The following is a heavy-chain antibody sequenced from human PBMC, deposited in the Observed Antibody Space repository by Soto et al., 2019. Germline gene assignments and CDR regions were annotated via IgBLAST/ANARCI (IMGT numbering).Heavy chain of an antibody. CDR2: ISSNGGST. V-gene: IGHV3-64*02. CDR1: GFTFSSYA. D-gene: IGHD3-3*01. Sequence: GGSLRLSCAASGFTFSSYAMHWVRQAPGKGLEYVSAISSNGGSTYYADSVKGRFTISRDNSKNTLYLQMGSLRAEDMAVYYCAREYKENFWSGYYDYWGQGTLVTVSS. J-gene: IGHJ4*02. CDR3: AREYKENFWSGYYDY.